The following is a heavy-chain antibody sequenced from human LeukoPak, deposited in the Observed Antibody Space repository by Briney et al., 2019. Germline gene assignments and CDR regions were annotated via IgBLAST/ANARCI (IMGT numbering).Heavy chain of an antibody. D-gene: IGHD6-13*01. CDR1: GFTFSSYS. J-gene: IGHJ5*02. CDR2: ISSSSSYI. CDR3: ARAPTGYSSSRFDP. Sequence: GGSLRLSCAASGFTFSSYSMSWVRQAPGKGLEWVSSISSSSSYIYYADSVKGRFTISRDNAKNSLYLQMNSLRAEDTAVYYCARAPTGYSSSRFDPWGQGTLVTVSS. V-gene: IGHV3-21*01.